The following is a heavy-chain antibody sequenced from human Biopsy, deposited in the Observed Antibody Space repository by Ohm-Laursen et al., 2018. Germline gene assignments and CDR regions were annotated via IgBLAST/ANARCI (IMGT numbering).Heavy chain of an antibody. V-gene: IGHV3-30*03. CDR3: ARAVGIAAAPIDY. CDR1: GFIFSTYG. J-gene: IGHJ4*02. D-gene: IGHD2-15*01. CDR2: ISYDGLNK. Sequence: SLRLSCAASGFIFSTYGMHWVRQAPGKGLEWVALISYDGLNKFYADSVKGRFTISRDNSNNTLSLQINSLRGEDTAVYYCARAVGIAAAPIDYWGQGTLVTVSS.